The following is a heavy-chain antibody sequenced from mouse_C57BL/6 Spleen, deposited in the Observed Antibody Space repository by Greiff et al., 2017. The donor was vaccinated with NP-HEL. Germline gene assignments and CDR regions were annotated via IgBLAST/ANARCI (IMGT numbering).Heavy chain of an antibody. CDR1: GFTFSSYA. D-gene: IGHD1-1*01. J-gene: IGHJ2*01. CDR3: TRSLHYYGSSHYFDY. CDR2: ISSGGDYI. Sequence: EVKLVESGEGLVKPGGSLKLSCAASGFTFSSYAMSWVRQTPEKRLEWVAYISSGGDYIYYADTVKGRFTISRDNARNTLYLQMSSLKSEDTAMYYCTRSLHYYGSSHYFDYWGQGTTLTVSS. V-gene: IGHV5-9-1*02.